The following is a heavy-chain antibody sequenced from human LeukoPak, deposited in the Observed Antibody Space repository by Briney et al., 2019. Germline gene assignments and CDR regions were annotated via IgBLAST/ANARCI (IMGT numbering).Heavy chain of an antibody. CDR3: ASGPPSIDGYTRWLDY. CDR2: IYYSGST. CDR1: GGSISSSSYY. Sequence: SETLSLTCTDSGGSISSSSYYWGWIRQPPGKGLERIGSIYYSGSTYYNPSLKSRVTISVDTPKNQFSLKLSSVTAADTAVYYCASGPPSIDGYTRWLDYWGQGTLVTVSS. V-gene: IGHV4-39*01. J-gene: IGHJ4*02. D-gene: IGHD5-24*01.